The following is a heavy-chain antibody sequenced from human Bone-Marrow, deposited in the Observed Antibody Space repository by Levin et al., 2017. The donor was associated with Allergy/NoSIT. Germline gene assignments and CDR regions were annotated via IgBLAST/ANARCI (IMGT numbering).Heavy chain of an antibody. V-gene: IGHV3-53*01. CDR2: IYSDGST. Sequence: LSLTCAVSGFTVNYTYVSWVRQAPGKGLEWVSLIYSDGSTYYADSVKGRFTISRDNSKNTLYLQMNSLRAEDTAVYYCARDHSRDYQYGMDVWGQGTTVTVSS. J-gene: IGHJ6*02. CDR1: GFTVNYTY. D-gene: IGHD1-26*01. CDR3: ARDHSRDYQYGMDV.